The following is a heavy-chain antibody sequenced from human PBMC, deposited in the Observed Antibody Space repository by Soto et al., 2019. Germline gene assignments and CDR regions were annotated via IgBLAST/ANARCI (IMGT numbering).Heavy chain of an antibody. D-gene: IGHD1-1*01. J-gene: IGHJ6*02. CDR1: GGSISSYY. Sequence: SETLSLTCTVSGGSISSYYWSWIRQPPGKGLEWIGYIYYSGSTNYNPSLESRVTISVDTSKNQFSLKLSSVTAADTAVYYCAREGGLEPRVNHYYGMDVWGQGTTVTVSS. V-gene: IGHV4-59*12. CDR3: AREGGLEPRVNHYYGMDV. CDR2: IYYSGST.